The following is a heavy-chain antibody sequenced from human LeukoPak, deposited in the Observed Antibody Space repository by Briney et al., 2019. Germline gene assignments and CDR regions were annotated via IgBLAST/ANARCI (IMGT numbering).Heavy chain of an antibody. V-gene: IGHV3-21*01. J-gene: IGHJ5*02. D-gene: IGHD6-6*01. Sequence: GGSLRLSCAASGFTFSSYSMNWVRQAPGKGLEWVSSISSSSSYIYYADSVKGRFTISRDNAKNSLYLQMNSLRAEDTAVYYCASGRWNSSSYNWFDPWGQGTLVTVSS. CDR3: ASGRWNSSSYNWFDP. CDR2: ISSSSSYI. CDR1: GFTFSSYS.